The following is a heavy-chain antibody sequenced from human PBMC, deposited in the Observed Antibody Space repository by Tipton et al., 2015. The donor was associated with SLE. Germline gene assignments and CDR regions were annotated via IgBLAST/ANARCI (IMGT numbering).Heavy chain of an antibody. CDR2: ISYDGSNK. V-gene: IGHV3-30*18. J-gene: IGHJ4*02. Sequence: SLRLSCAASGFTFSSYGMHWVRQAPGKGLEWVAVISYDGSNKYYADSVKGRFTISRDNSKNTLYLQMNSLRAEDTAVYYCAKAPYDFWSGYPDYWGQGTLVTVSS. CDR3: AKAPYDFWSGYPDY. D-gene: IGHD3-3*01. CDR1: GFTFSSYG.